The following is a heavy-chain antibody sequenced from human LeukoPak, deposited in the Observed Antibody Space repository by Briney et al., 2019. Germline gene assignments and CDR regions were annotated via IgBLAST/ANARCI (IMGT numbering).Heavy chain of an antibody. D-gene: IGHD6-19*01. CDR2: ISTSGRYI. Sequence: GGSLRLSCAASGFTFSDYSMNWVRQAPGKGLEWVSSISTSGRYIYYADSVKGRFTISRDNAENSLYLQMNSLRAEDTAVYYCARALPSGGGWWRYFDYWDQGNLVTVSS. CDR1: GFTFSDYS. J-gene: IGHJ4*02. V-gene: IGHV3-21*01. CDR3: ARALPSGGGWWRYFDY.